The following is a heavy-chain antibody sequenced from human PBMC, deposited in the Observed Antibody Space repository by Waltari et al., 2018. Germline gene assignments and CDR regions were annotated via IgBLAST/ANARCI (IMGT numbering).Heavy chain of an antibody. V-gene: IGHV3-74*01. Sequence: EVELVESGGGLVQQGGSLRLSCDVSGGSLSDRWMHWVRQTPEKGLVWVARVNSDGSNTAYADSVRGRFIISRDTTRNTLFLQMSSVRVDDTALYYCVAATPSSDKWGQGTLVTVSS. D-gene: IGHD6-19*01. CDR1: GGSLSDRW. CDR2: VNSDGSNT. J-gene: IGHJ4*02. CDR3: VAATPSSDK.